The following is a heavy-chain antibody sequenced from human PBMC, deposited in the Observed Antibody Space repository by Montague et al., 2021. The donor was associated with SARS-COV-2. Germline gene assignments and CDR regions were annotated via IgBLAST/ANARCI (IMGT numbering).Heavy chain of an antibody. V-gene: IGHV4-59*01. CDR1: GGSISSYY. J-gene: IGHJ3*02. CDR2: IYHSGST. CDR3: ARGSYGPDAFDI. D-gene: IGHD5-18*01. Sequence: SETLFLTCTVSGGSISSYYWSWIRQPPGKGLEWIGYIYHSGSTXXXPSXKSRVTISLDTSKNQFSLKLNSVTAADTAVYYCARGSYGPDAFDIRGQGTMVTVSS.